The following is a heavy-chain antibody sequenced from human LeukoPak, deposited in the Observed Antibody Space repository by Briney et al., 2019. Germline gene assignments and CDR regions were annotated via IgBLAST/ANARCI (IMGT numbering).Heavy chain of an antibody. CDR1: GFTFSSYW. Sequence: PGGSLRLSCAASGFTFSSYWMSWVRQAPGKGLEWVANIKQDGSDKYYVDSVKGRFAISRDNAKNSLYLQMNSLGAEDTAVYYCARDLEPGLEMATIRGDWGQGTLVTVSS. J-gene: IGHJ4*02. D-gene: IGHD5-24*01. CDR3: ARDLEPGLEMATIRGD. V-gene: IGHV3-7*01. CDR2: IKQDGSDK.